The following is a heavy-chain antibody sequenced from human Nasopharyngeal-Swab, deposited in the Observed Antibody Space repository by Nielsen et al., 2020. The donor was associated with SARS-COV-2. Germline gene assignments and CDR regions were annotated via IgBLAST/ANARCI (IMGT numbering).Heavy chain of an antibody. Sequence: SETLSLTCTVSGGSISSGGYYWSWIRQHPGKGLEWIGYIYYSGSTYYNPSLKSRVTISVDTSKNQFSLKLSSVTAADTAVYYCARVLITISWYFDLWGRGTLVTVSS. V-gene: IGHV4-31*03. CDR2: IYYSGST. D-gene: IGHD3-10*01. CDR1: GGSISSGGYY. CDR3: ARVLITISWYFDL. J-gene: IGHJ2*01.